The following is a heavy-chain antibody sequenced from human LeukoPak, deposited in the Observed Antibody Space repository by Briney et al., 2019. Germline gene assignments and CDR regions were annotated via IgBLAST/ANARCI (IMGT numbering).Heavy chain of an antibody. CDR2: IYSSGST. CDR1: GGSISGYF. D-gene: IGHD4-11*01. Sequence: SETLSLTCTVSGGSISGYFWAWIRRPAGKVLEWIGRIYSSGSTNYNLSLKSRVTMSVDTSKNQFSLKLSSVTAADTAVYYCARQNLNYFIDYWGQGTLVTVSS. CDR3: ARQNLNYFIDY. V-gene: IGHV4-4*07. J-gene: IGHJ4*02.